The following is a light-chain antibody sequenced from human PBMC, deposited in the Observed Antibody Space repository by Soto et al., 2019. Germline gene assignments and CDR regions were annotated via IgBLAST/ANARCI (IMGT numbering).Light chain of an antibody. CDR1: QDIRND. V-gene: IGKV1-6*01. CDR2: GAS. CDR3: LQDFNYPRA. Sequence: AIQMTQSPSSLSASVGDRVTITCRASQDIRNDLGWYQQKPGKAPQLLIYGASSLQSGVPSRFSGSGSGTDFTLTISSLQPEDFETYFCLQDFNYPRAFGQGTKVDIK. J-gene: IGKJ1*01.